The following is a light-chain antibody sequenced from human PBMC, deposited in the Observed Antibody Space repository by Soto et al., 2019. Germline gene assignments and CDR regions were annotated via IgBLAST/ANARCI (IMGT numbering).Light chain of an antibody. CDR3: QQYNIWPPEYS. Sequence: EIVMTQSPATLSVSPGERVTLSCRASQSISSNLAWYQQKPGQAPRLLIYGASTRATGIPARFSGSGSGKEFTLTISSLQSEDFAVYYCQQYNIWPPEYSFGQGTKLEIK. V-gene: IGKV3-15*01. CDR2: GAS. CDR1: QSISSN. J-gene: IGKJ2*01.